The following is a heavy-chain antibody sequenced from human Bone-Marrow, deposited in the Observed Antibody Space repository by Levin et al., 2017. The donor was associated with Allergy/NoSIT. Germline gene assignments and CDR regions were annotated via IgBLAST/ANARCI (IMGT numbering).Heavy chain of an antibody. V-gene: IGHV3-23*01. CDR2: IGGSDIRT. CDR1: GFTFSRHA. D-gene: IGHD3-10*01. Sequence: QPGGSLRLSCAASGFTFSRHAMTWVRQAPGKGLEWVSSIGGSDIRTYYADSVKGRFTISRDNSKNTLHLQMSSLRVEDTAVYYCARRIITPGSGDYDYWGQGTPVTVSS. J-gene: IGHJ4*02. CDR3: ARRIITPGSGDYDY.